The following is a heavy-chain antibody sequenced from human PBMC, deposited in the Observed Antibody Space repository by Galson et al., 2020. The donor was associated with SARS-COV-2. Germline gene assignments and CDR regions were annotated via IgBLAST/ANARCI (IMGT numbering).Heavy chain of an antibody. V-gene: IGHV3-30*04. CDR3: AKGGTVITLGDS. J-gene: IGHJ4*02. Sequence: GGSLRLSCAASGFPFNIYAMHWVRQAPGKGLEWVAVISYDETNKSYADSVKGRFTISRDNSKNTLYLHMNSLRPEDTAVYYCAKGGTVITLGDSWGKGTLVTVSS. CDR1: GFPFNIYA. D-gene: IGHD3-16*01. CDR2: ISYDETNK.